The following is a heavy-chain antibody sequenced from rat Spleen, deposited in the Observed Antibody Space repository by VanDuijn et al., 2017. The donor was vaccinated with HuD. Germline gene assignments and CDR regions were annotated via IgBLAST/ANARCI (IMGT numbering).Heavy chain of an antibody. CDR2: ISYSGST. CDR3: ARSGAKLPGYNFDY. Sequence: EVQLQESGPGLVKPSQSLSLTCSVTGYSITSNYWGWIRKFPGNKMEWMGYISYSGSTSYNPSLKSRISITRDTSKNQFFLQLNSVTTEDTATYYCARSGAKLPGYNFDYWGQGVMVTVSS. CDR1: GYSITSNY. J-gene: IGHJ2*01. D-gene: IGHD1-4*01. V-gene: IGHV3-1*01.